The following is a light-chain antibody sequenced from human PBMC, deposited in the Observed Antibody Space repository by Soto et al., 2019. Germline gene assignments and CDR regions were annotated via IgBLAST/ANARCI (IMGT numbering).Light chain of an antibody. CDR1: QSVTSY. Sequence: EIVLTQSPATLSLSPGERATLSCRASQSVTSYLAWYQQRPGQAPRLLINDASHRATGIPDRFSGSGSGADFTLTISSLEPEDFAVYYCQQRSSWPITFGQGTRLDIK. V-gene: IGKV3-11*01. CDR2: DAS. CDR3: QQRSSWPIT. J-gene: IGKJ5*01.